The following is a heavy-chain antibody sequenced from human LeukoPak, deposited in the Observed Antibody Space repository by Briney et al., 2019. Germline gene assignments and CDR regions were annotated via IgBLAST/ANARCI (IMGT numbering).Heavy chain of an antibody. CDR3: ARGIAARPLDY. Sequence: SETLSLTCTVSGGSISSGSYYWRWIRQPAGKGLEWIGRIYTSGSTNYNPSLKSRVTISVDTSKNQFSLKLSSVTAADTAVYYCARGIAARPLDYWGQGTLVTVSS. CDR1: GGSISSGSYY. CDR2: IYTSGST. J-gene: IGHJ4*02. V-gene: IGHV4-61*02. D-gene: IGHD6-6*01.